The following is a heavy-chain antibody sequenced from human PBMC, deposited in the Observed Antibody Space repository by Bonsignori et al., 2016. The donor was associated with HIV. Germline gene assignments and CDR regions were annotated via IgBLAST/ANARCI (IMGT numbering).Heavy chain of an antibody. CDR3: AREGQWLDVNYFDY. CDR2: ISAYNGNT. V-gene: IGHV1-18*01. J-gene: IGHJ4*02. D-gene: IGHD6-19*01. Sequence: WVRQAPGQGLEWMGWISAYNGNTNYAQKLQGRVTMTTDTSTSTAYMELRSLRSDDTAVYYCAREGQWLDVNYFDYWGQGTLVTVSS.